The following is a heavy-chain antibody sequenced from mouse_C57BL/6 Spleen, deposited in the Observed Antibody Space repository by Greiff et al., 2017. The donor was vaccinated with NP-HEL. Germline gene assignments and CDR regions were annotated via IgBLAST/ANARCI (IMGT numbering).Heavy chain of an antibody. Sequence: QVQLKQPGAELVMPGASVKLSCKASGYTFTSYWMHWVKQRPGQGLEWIGEIDPSDSYTNYNQKFKGKSTLTVDKSSSTAYMQLSSLTSEDSAVYYCARVYDGSYYCDDWGQGTTLTVSS. V-gene: IGHV1-69*01. CDR1: GYTFTSYW. CDR2: IDPSDSYT. CDR3: ARVYDGSYYCDD. D-gene: IGHD2-3*01. J-gene: IGHJ2*01.